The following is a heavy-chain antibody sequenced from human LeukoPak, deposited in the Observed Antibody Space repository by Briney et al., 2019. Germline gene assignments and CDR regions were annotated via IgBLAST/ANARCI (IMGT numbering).Heavy chain of an antibody. CDR3: ARDASADILTGYYLRKNPPPTY. CDR2: ISIIVSYI. D-gene: IGHD3-9*01. V-gene: IGHV3-21*01. CDR1: GFTFSSYS. Sequence: GGSLRLSCAASGFTFSSYSMNWVRQAPGKGLGWSYSISIIVSYIYYADSVKGRFTISRDNAKNSLYLQMNSLRAEDTAVYYCARDASADILTGYYLRKNPPPTYWGQGTLVTVSS. J-gene: IGHJ4*02.